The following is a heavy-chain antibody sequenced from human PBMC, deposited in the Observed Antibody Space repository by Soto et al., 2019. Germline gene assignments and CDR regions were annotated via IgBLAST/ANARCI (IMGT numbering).Heavy chain of an antibody. Sequence: SETLSLTCTVSGGSISSYYWSWIRQPPGKGLEWIGYIYYSGSTNYNPSLKSRVTISVDTSKNQFSLKLSSVTAADTAVYFCARTKLTRIQLWEDAFDIWGQGTMVTVS. J-gene: IGHJ3*02. CDR2: IYYSGST. D-gene: IGHD5-18*01. CDR3: ARTKLTRIQLWEDAFDI. CDR1: GGSISSYY. V-gene: IGHV4-59*01.